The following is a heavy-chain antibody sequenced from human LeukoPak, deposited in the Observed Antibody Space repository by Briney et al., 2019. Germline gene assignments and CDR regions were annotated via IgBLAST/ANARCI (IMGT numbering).Heavy chain of an antibody. Sequence: GGSLRLSCAASGFSLSSNSMYWVRQAPGRGLEWVSYISSSSETIYYADSVKGRFTISRDNAKNSLYLQMNSLRAEDTAVYYCARGAYYYFLDVWGKGTTVTVSS. J-gene: IGHJ6*03. V-gene: IGHV3-48*04. CDR3: ARGAYYYFLDV. CDR2: ISSSSETI. CDR1: GFSLSSNS.